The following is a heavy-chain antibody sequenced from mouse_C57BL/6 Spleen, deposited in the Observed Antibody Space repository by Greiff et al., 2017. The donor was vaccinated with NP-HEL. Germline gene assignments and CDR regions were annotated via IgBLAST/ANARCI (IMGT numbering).Heavy chain of an antibody. V-gene: IGHV1-76*01. CDR3: ARGRYSNYVNYAIDY. CDR1: GYTFTDYY. CDR2: IYPGSGNT. D-gene: IGHD2-5*01. J-gene: IGHJ4*01. Sequence: QVQLQQSGAELVRPGASVKLSCKASGYTFTDYYINWVKQRPGQGLEWIARIYPGSGNTYYNEKFKGKATLTAEKSSSTAYMQLSSLTSEDSAVYFCARGRYSNYVNYAIDYWGQGTSVTVSS.